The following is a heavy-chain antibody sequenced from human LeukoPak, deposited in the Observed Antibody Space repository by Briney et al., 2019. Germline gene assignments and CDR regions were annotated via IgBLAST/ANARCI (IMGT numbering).Heavy chain of an antibody. CDR2: ISSSSSTI. CDR1: GFTFSSYS. Sequence: GGSLRLPCAASGFTFSSYSMNWVRQAPGKGLEWVSYISSSSSTIYYADSVKRRFTISRDNAKNSLYLQMNRLRAEDTAVYYCAKAPVTSCRGAYCYPFDSWGQGTVVTVSS. D-gene: IGHD2-21*01. CDR3: AKAPVTSCRGAYCYPFDS. J-gene: IGHJ4*02. V-gene: IGHV3-48*01.